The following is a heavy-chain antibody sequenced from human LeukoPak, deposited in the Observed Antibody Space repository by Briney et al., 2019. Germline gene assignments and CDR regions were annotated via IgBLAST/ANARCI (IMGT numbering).Heavy chain of an antibody. Sequence: GGSLRLSCAASGFTASSNYMSWVRQAPGKGLEWVSIIYSGGTTYYADSVKGRFTISRDNSKNTLYLQMNSLRAEDTAVYYCARELTYYYDSSGYFDYWGQGTLVTVSS. J-gene: IGHJ4*02. D-gene: IGHD3-22*01. CDR2: IYSGGTT. V-gene: IGHV3-53*01. CDR1: GFTASSNY. CDR3: ARELTYYYDSSGYFDY.